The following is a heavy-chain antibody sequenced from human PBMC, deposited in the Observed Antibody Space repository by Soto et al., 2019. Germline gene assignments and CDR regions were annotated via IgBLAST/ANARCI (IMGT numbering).Heavy chain of an antibody. V-gene: IGHV3-23*01. CDR1: GFTFSSYA. CDR3: AKGGGSKDYYDTSGYYLYYYYAMDV. D-gene: IGHD3-22*01. CDR2: LSGSGVST. J-gene: IGHJ6*02. Sequence: EVQLLESGGGLVQPGGSLRLSCAASGFTFSSYAMTWVRQAPGKGLEWVSALSGSGVSTYYADSVKGRFTISRDNSKNPLYLQMTSLGAEDPAVYYCAKGGGSKDYYDTSGYYLYYYYAMDVWGQGTTVTVSS.